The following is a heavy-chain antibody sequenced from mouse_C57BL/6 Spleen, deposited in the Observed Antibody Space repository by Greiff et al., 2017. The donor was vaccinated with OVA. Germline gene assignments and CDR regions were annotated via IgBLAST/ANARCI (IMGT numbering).Heavy chain of an antibody. J-gene: IGHJ1*03. D-gene: IGHD2-12*01. CDR3: ARHCYDDWYVDV. CDR2: IRNKANGYTT. CDR1: GFTFTDYY. Sequence: EVKLMESGGGLVQPGGSLSLSCAASGFTFTDYYMSWVRQPPGRALGWLGFIRNKANGYTTEYSASVRGRFTSSRDNSQSILYRQMNALRAEDSATYYCARHCYDDWYVDVWGTGTTVTVSS. V-gene: IGHV7-3*01.